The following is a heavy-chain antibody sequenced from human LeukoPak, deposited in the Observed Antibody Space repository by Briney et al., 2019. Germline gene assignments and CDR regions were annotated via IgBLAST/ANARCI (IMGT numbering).Heavy chain of an antibody. CDR2: IYWDDDK. CDR1: GFSLSTSGVG. Sequence: ESGPTLVKPTQTLTLTCTFSGFSLSTSGVGVGWIRQPPGKALEWLALIYWDDDKRYSPSLKSRLTITKDTSKNQVVLTMTNVDPVDTATYYCAHSGLITTVWLYMFDYWGQGTLVTVSS. CDR3: AHSGLITTVWLYMFDY. V-gene: IGHV2-5*02. J-gene: IGHJ4*02. D-gene: IGHD4-17*01.